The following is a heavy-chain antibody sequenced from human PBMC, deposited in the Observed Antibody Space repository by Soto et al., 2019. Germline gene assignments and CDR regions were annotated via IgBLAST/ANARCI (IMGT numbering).Heavy chain of an antibody. V-gene: IGHV1-18*04. CDR1: GYTFTTYG. Sequence: QVQLVQSGAEVKKPGASVKVSCKASGYTFTTYGLHWVRQAPGHGLEWMGSVGAYNGNIKYAQTRQGRLTITTDTSTNAAYMELRSLRSYDTAVYYCVRDNCSFGVPRGYWGQGTLVTVS. CDR2: VGAYNGNI. CDR3: VRDNCSFGVPRGY. D-gene: IGHD3-10*01. J-gene: IGHJ4*02.